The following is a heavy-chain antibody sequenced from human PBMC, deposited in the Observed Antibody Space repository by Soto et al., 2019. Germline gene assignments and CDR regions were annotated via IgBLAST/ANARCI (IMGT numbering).Heavy chain of an antibody. CDR3: ASYLWGYCGTDCYPLDV. D-gene: IGHD2-21*02. V-gene: IGHV4-30-4*02. Sequence: SETLSLTCTVSGGSVSNGDYYWSWIRQPPGKGLEWIGYIFYSGSAHYNPSLKSRVTISIDTSKSQFSLKLNSVTAADTAVYYCASYLWGYCGTDCYPLDVWGQGTTVTVSS. J-gene: IGHJ6*02. CDR1: GGSVSNGDYY. CDR2: IFYSGSA.